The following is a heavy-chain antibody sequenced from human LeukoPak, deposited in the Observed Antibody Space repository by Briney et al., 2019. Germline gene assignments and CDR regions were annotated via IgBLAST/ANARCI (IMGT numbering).Heavy chain of an antibody. CDR1: GFTFSDYA. Sequence: GGSLRLSCTASGFTFSDYAMTWVRQAPGKGLYWVSIVTATGVGTYYADSVKGRFTVSRDNSKNTLYLQMSNLRAEDTALYYCAKAFPAYCGGDCYFDYWGQGTLVTVSS. V-gene: IGHV3-23*01. D-gene: IGHD2-21*02. CDR2: VTATGVGT. CDR3: AKAFPAYCGGDCYFDY. J-gene: IGHJ4*02.